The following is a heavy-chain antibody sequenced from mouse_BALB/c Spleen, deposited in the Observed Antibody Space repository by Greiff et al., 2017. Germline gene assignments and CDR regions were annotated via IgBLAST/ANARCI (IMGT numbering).Heavy chain of an antibody. J-gene: IGHJ2*01. CDR3: ARSDYYGSKGY. Sequence: QVQLKESGAELVRPGTSVKVSCKASGYAFTNYLIEWVKQRPGQGLEWIGVINPGSGGTNYNEKFKGKATLTADKSSSTAYMQLSSLTSDDSAVYFCARSDYYGSKGYWGQGTTLTVSS. D-gene: IGHD1-1*01. V-gene: IGHV1-54*01. CDR2: INPGSGGT. CDR1: GYAFTNYL.